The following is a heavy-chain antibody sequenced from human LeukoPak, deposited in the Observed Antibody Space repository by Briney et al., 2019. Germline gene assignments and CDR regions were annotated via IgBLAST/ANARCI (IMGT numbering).Heavy chain of an antibody. CDR1: DDSIKSFY. J-gene: IGHJ3*02. V-gene: IGHV4-4*08. Sequence: PSETLSLTCTVSDDSIKSFYWSWIRQPPGRGLEWIGYVYHSGSSSYNPSLDSRVTMSLDTSKSQLSLKLRSLTAADTAVYYCARYQQVFDAFDIWGQGTMVTVSS. D-gene: IGHD1/OR15-1a*01. CDR3: ARYQQVFDAFDI. CDR2: VYHSGSS.